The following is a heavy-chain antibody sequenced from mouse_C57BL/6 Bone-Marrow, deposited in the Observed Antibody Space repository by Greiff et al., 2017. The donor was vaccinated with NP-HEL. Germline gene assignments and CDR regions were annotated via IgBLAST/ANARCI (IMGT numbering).Heavy chain of an antibody. CDR3: ARHECPDYGSSYAYFDV. V-gene: IGHV1-62-2*01. CDR1: GYTFTEYT. J-gene: IGHJ1*03. D-gene: IGHD1-1*01. Sequence: VQLQQSGAELVKPGASVKLSCKASGYTFTEYTIHWVKQRSGQGLEWIGWFYPGSGSIKYNEKFKDKATLTADKSSSTVYMELSRLTSEDSAVYFCARHECPDYGSSYAYFDVWGTGTTVTVSS. CDR2: FYPGSGSI.